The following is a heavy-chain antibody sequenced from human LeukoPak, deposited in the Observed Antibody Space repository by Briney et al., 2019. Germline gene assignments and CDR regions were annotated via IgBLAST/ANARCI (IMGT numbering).Heavy chain of an antibody. CDR1: GFTLSSYS. CDR3: ARDWSYCSGGSCFDAFDI. D-gene: IGHD2-15*01. V-gene: IGHV3-48*01. J-gene: IGHJ3*02. CDR2: MSSGGSTI. Sequence: PGGSLRLSCAASGFTLSSYSVNWVRQAPGKGLEWVSYMSSGGSTIYYADSVKGRFTISRDNAKNSLYLQMNSLRAEDTAVYYCARDWSYCSGGSCFDAFDIWGQGTMVTVSS.